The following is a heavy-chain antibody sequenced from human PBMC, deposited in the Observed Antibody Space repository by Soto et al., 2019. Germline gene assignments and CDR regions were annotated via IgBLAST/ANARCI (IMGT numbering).Heavy chain of an antibody. Sequence: PLQESGPGLVKPSGTLSLTCAVSGGSIYSSHRWPWVRQSPWKGLEYIGEICHSGTSNSNPSLKRRVTLSVDTSKNHFSLTLTSVTAADTAVYYCARVVLTITRGAFDAWGQGTLVIVSS. D-gene: IGHD3-9*01. CDR2: ICHSGTS. V-gene: IGHV4-4*02. CDR1: GGSIYSSHR. J-gene: IGHJ3*01. CDR3: ARVVLTITRGAFDA.